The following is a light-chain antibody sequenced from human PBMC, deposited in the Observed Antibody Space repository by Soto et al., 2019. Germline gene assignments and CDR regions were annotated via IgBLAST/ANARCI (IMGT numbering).Light chain of an antibody. Sequence: NFMLTQPHSVSESPGKTVTISCTRSSGSIASNYVHWYQQRPGSAPTTVIFEDNHRPSGVPDRFSGSIDSSSNSASLTISVLQTEDEADYHCQSYDSSLAVFGGGTQLTVL. CDR3: QSYDSSLAV. CDR1: SGSIASNY. V-gene: IGLV6-57*04. CDR2: EDN. J-gene: IGLJ7*01.